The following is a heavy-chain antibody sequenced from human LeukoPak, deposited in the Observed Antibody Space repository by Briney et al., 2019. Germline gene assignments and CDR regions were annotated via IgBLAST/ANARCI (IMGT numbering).Heavy chain of an antibody. CDR1: GGSIISSGYY. CDR3: ARNQFSYGTNWFDP. J-gene: IGHJ5*02. CDR2: VYYTGST. D-gene: IGHD3-16*01. V-gene: IGHV4-39*01. Sequence: PSEALSLTCSVSGGSIISSGYYWAWLRQPPGKGLEWVASVYYTGSTYYNPSLQGRVTISIDTSKNQFSVRVTSVTAADTATYYCARNQFSYGTNWFDPWGPGTLVTVSS.